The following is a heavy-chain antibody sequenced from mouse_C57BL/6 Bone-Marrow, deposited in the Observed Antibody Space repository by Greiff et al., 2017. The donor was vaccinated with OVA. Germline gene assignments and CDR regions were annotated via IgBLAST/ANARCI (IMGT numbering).Heavy chain of an antibody. Sequence: VQLQQPGAELVKPGASVKLSCKASGYTFTSYWMQWVKQRPGQGLEWIGEIDPSDSSTNYNQKFKGKATLTVDTSSSTAYMQLSSLTSEDSAVYYCARTVVAKGFAYWGQGTLVTVSA. J-gene: IGHJ3*01. V-gene: IGHV1-50*01. CDR2: IDPSDSST. D-gene: IGHD1-1*01. CDR3: ARTVVAKGFAY. CDR1: GYTFTSYW.